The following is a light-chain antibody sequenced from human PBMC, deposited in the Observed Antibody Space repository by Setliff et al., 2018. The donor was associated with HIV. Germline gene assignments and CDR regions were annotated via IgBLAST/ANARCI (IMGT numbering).Light chain of an antibody. V-gene: IGLV2-14*03. Sequence: SVLAQPASVSGSPGQSITVSCTGTSNDVGAYKYVSWYQQHPGKVPKLLIYDVTNRASGVSNRFSGSKSGNTASLTISGLQAEDEADYYCSSYTSSSTPVFGGGT. CDR3: SSYTSSSTPV. J-gene: IGLJ2*01. CDR1: SNDVGAYKY. CDR2: DVT.